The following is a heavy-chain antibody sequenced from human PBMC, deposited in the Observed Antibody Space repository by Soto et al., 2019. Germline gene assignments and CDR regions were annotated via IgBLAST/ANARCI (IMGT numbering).Heavy chain of an antibody. J-gene: IGHJ5*02. V-gene: IGHV2-5*02. Sequence: QITLKESGPTLVKPTQTLTLTCTFSGFSLSTSGVGVGWIRQPPGKALEWLALIYWDDDKRYSPSLKSRLTITKDTSKNQVVLTMTNIDPVDTATYYCARLGAAAWFDPWGQGTLVTVSS. CDR2: IYWDDDK. CDR3: ARLGAAAWFDP. D-gene: IGHD6-13*01. CDR1: GFSLSTSGVG.